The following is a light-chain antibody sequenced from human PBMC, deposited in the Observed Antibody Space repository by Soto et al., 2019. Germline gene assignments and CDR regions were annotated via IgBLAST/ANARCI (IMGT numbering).Light chain of an antibody. CDR2: AAS. V-gene: IGKV1-27*01. Sequence: DIQMTQSPSSLSASLGDRVTITCRASQGISDYLSWYQQRPGKVPELLIYAASTLQSGVPSRFSGSGSRTDFTLTISSLQPEDVGTFYCQKYISAPCTFGPGTKVDSK. CDR1: QGISDY. J-gene: IGKJ3*01. CDR3: QKYISAPCT.